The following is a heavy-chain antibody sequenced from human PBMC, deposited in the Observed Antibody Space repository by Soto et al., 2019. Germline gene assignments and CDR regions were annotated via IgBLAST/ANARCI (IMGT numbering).Heavy chain of an antibody. D-gene: IGHD2-15*01. Sequence: QLQLQESGPGLVKPSETLSLTCTVSGGSISSSDYYWGWIRQPPGKGLEWIGSIYYSGSTYYNPSLKRRVTISVDTSKNQFSLKLRSVTAADTAVYYCARRRYCSGGDSCPGAFDIWGQGTMVNVSS. CDR1: GGSISSSDYY. J-gene: IGHJ3*02. V-gene: IGHV4-39*01. CDR2: IYYSGST. CDR3: ARRRYCSGGDSCPGAFDI.